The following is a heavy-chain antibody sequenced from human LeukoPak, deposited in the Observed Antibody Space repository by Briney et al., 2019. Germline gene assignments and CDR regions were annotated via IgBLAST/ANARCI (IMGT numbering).Heavy chain of an antibody. CDR1: GGSISSGGYP. V-gene: IGHV4-31*03. CDR3: SRDEDAFDI. CDR2: IYYSGST. Sequence: PSETLSLTCTVSGGSISSGGYPWSWIRQHPGKGLEWIGYIYYSGSTYYNPSLKSRVTISVDTSKNQFSLKLSSVTAADTAVYYCSRDEDAFDIWGQGTMVTVSS. J-gene: IGHJ3*02.